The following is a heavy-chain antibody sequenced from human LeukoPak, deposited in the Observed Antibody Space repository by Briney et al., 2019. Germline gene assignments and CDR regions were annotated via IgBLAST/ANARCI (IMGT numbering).Heavy chain of an antibody. J-gene: IGHJ4*02. CDR3: ARDRRKATVTTFGFDY. CDR2: ISAYNGNT. CDR1: GYTFTSYG. Sequence: ASVKVSCKASGYTFTSYGISWVRQAPGQGPEWMGWISAYNGNTNYAQKLQGRVTMTTDTSTSTAYMELRSLRSDDTAVYYCARDRRKATVTTFGFDYWGQGTLATVSS. V-gene: IGHV1-18*01. D-gene: IGHD4-17*01.